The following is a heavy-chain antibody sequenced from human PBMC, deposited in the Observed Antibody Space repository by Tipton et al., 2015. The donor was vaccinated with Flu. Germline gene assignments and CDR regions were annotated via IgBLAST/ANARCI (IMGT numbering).Heavy chain of an antibody. D-gene: IGHD3-22*01. Sequence: SLRLSCAASGFTFSSYGMHWVRQAPGKGLEWVAVIWYDGSNKYYADSVKGRFTISRDNSKNSLYLQMNSLRAEDTAVYYCARDSSSGNYYYYMDVWGKGTTVTVSS. CDR1: GFTFSSYG. J-gene: IGHJ6*03. CDR3: ARDSSSGNYYYYMDV. V-gene: IGHV3-33*01. CDR2: IWYDGSNK.